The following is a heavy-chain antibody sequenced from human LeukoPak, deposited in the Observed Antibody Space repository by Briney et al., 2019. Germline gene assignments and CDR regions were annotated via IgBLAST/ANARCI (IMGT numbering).Heavy chain of an antibody. CDR1: GFTFSSYG. Sequence: GGSLRLSCAASGFTFSSYGMHWVRQAPGKGLEWVAVISYDGSNKYYADSVKGRFTISRDNSKNTLYLQMTSLRAEDTAVYYCAKDQLRVGTSCYSCYYYYGMDVWGQGTTVTVSS. D-gene: IGHD2-2*01. CDR3: AKDQLRVGTSCYSCYYYYGMDV. CDR2: ISYDGSNK. J-gene: IGHJ6*02. V-gene: IGHV3-30*18.